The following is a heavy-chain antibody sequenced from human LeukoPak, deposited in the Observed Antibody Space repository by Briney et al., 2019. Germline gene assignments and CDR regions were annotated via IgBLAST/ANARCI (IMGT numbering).Heavy chain of an antibody. CDR2: MNPNSGNT. J-gene: IGHJ5*02. V-gene: IGHV1-8*01. CDR3: ARELYCSGGSCYSDNWFDP. Sequence: ASVKVSCKASGYTFTSYDINWVRQATGQGLEWMGWMNPNSGNTGYAQKFQGRVTMTRNTSISTAYMELSRLRSDDTAVYYCARELYCSGGSCYSDNWFDPWGQGTLVTVSS. CDR1: GYTFTSYD. D-gene: IGHD2-15*01.